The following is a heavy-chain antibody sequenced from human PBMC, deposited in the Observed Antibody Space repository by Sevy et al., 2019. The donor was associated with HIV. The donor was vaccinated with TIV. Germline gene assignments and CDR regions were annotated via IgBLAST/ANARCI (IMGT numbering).Heavy chain of an antibody. CDR1: GYSISSGYY. J-gene: IGHJ2*01. CDR3: ARRLLSNGGYWYFDL. Sequence: SETLSLTCAVSGYSISSGYYWGWIRQPPGKGLEWIGSIYHSGSTYYNPSLKSRVTISVDTSKNQFSLKLSSVTAADTAVYYCARRLLSNGGYWYFDLWGRGTLVTVSS. V-gene: IGHV4-38-2*01. D-gene: IGHD5-18*01. CDR2: IYHSGST.